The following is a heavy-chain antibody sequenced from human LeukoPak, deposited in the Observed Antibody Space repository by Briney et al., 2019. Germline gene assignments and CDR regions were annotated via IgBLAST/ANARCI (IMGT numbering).Heavy chain of an antibody. J-gene: IGHJ4*02. D-gene: IGHD5-18*01. CDR1: GFTFSRYA. Sequence: GGSLRLSCSAPGFTFSRYAMHWVRQAPGKGLEYVSAISSNGGSTYYGDSVKGRFTISRDNSKNTLYLQMSSLRAEDTAVYYCVKARGIQLWLPGDYWGQGTLVTVSS. V-gene: IGHV3-64D*09. CDR2: ISSNGGST. CDR3: VKARGIQLWLPGDY.